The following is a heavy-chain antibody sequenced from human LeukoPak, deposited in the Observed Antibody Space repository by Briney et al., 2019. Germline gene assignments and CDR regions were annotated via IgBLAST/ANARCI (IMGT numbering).Heavy chain of an antibody. CDR2: IIPMFGAA. V-gene: IGHV1-69*06. J-gene: IGHJ4*02. CDR1: GGTFSSYA. D-gene: IGHD1-7*01. Sequence: SVKVSCKASGGTFSSYAISWVRQAPGQGLEWMGGIIPMFGAANYAQKFQGRVTITADKSTSTAYMEVSSLRSEDTAVYYCARAPPPPTWNYGLDYWGQGTLVTVSS. CDR3: ARAPPPPTWNYGLDY.